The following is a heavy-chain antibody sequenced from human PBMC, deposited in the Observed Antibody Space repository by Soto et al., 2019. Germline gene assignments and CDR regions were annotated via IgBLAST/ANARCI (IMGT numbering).Heavy chain of an antibody. CDR3: VRENYYYGMDV. V-gene: IGHV3-66*01. J-gene: IGHJ6*02. CDR1: GFTVSTDW. Sequence: EVHLVESGGGLVQPGGSLRLSCAASGFTVSTDWMYWVRQAPGKGLEWVSLIKSGGNTYYADSVEGRFTISRDNSKNTVYLQMNSLRAEDTAVYYCVRENYYYGMDVWGQGTTVTVSS. CDR2: IKSGGNT.